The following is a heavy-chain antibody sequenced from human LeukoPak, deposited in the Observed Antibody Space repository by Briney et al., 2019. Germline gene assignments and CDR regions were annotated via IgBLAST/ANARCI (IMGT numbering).Heavy chain of an antibody. V-gene: IGHV3-23*01. D-gene: IGHD4-17*01. CDR2: IDYSGGST. Sequence: GGSLRLSCTASGFTLSSYEMSWIRQAPGKGLEWVSSIDYSGGSTYYADSVKGRFTISRDNSKNTLYLQLNSLRGDDTAVYYCAKYSRVMTTVWYFDLWGRGTLVTVSS. CDR1: GFTLSSYE. J-gene: IGHJ2*01. CDR3: AKYSRVMTTVWYFDL.